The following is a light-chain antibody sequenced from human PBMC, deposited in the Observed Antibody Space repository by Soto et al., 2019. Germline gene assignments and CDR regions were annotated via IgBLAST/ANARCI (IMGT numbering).Light chain of an antibody. Sequence: ETVMTQSPVTLSVSPGEGAALSCRTSQSVNSNLAWYQQKPGQAPRLLIYGASTRATGVPARFSGSGSGTEFTLTISSLQSEDFAVYYCHQYNNWPPWTFGQGTKVEIK. V-gene: IGKV3-15*01. CDR2: GAS. J-gene: IGKJ1*01. CDR3: HQYNNWPPWT. CDR1: QSVNSN.